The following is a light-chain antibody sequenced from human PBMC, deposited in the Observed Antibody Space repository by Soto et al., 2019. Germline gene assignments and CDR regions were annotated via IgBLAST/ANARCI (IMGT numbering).Light chain of an antibody. Sequence: IVWTQSPGTLSLSPGERATLSCRASQSVRSSRLAWYQQKPGQAPRLLIYGASTRATGIPARFSGSGSGTEFTLTISSLQSEDFAVYYCQQYNNWPPWTVGQGTKVDIK. V-gene: IGKV3-15*01. CDR3: QQYNNWPPWT. J-gene: IGKJ1*01. CDR2: GAS. CDR1: QSVRSSR.